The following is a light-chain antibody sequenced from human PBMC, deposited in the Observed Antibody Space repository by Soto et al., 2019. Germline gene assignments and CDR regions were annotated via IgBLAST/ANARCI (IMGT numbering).Light chain of an antibody. CDR1: PDITW. Sequence: DIKMTQSPSSVSASIGDRVTITCRATPDITWLVWYQQKPGKAPKFLMSAASSFQSGVPSRFSASRSGTDFTLTISSLQAGDFATYFCQQADRVPLTFGGGTKVEI. CDR3: QQADRVPLT. V-gene: IGKV1-12*01. CDR2: AAS. J-gene: IGKJ4*01.